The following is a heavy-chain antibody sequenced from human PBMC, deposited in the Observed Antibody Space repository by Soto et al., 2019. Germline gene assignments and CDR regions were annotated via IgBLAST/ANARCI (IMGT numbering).Heavy chain of an antibody. CDR3: ARGSDYYDSSGYYYEFDY. Sequence: WSWIRQPPGKGLEWIGEINHSGSTNYNPSLKSRVTISVDTSKNQFSLKLSSVTAADTAVYYCARGSDYYDSSGYYYEFDYWGQGTLVTVSS. V-gene: IGHV4-34*01. D-gene: IGHD3-22*01. CDR2: INHSGST. J-gene: IGHJ4*02.